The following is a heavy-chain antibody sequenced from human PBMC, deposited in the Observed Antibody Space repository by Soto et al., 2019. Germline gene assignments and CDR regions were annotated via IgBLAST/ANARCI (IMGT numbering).Heavy chain of an antibody. CDR1: GGSISSYY. CDR3: ARVTDRAVAATSFDY. J-gene: IGHJ4*02. V-gene: IGHV4-59*01. D-gene: IGHD6-19*01. Sequence: QVQLQESGPGLVKPSETLSLTCTVSGGSISSYYWSWIRQSPGKGLEWIGYIYYSGSTKYNPSLKSRVTISVDTSNNQSSLKLSSVTAADTAVYYCARVTDRAVAATSFDYWGQGTLVIVSS. CDR2: IYYSGST.